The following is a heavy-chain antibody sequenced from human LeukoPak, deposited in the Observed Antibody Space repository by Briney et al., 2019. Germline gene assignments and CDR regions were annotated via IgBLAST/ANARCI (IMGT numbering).Heavy chain of an antibody. J-gene: IGHJ4*02. CDR3: ARSTSGSYPHHAY. CDR2: INPNSGGT. D-gene: IGHD1-26*01. Sequence: ASVKVSCKASGYTFTGYYMHWVRQAPGQGLEWMGWINPNSGGTNYAQKFQGRVTMTRDTSISTAYMELSRLRSDDTAVYYCARSTSGSYPHHAYWGQGTLVTVSS. V-gene: IGHV1-2*02. CDR1: GYTFTGYY.